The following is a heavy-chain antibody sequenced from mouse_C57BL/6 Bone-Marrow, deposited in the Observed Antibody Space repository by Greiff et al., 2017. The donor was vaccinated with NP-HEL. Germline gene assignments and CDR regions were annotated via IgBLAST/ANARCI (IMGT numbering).Heavy chain of an antibody. D-gene: IGHD1-1*01. V-gene: IGHV1-19*01. CDR1: GYTFTDYY. CDR2: INPYNGGT. CDR3: AREKAYGSSYVTWFAY. J-gene: IGHJ3*01. Sequence: DVQLQESGPVLVKPGASVKMSCKASGYTFTDYYMNWVKQSPGKSLEWIGVINPYNGGTSYNQKFKGKATLTVDKSSSTAYMELNSLTSEDSAVYYCAREKAYGSSYVTWFAYWGQGTLVTVSA.